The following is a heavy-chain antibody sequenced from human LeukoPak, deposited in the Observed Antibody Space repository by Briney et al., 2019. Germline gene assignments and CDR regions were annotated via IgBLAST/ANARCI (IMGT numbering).Heavy chain of an antibody. V-gene: IGHV3-74*01. J-gene: IGHJ4*02. CDR2: INSDGSDT. CDR1: GFTFNSYW. D-gene: IGHD3-22*01. CDR3: ASSGYYSTHDY. Sequence: GGSLRLSCAASGFTFNSYWFHWVRQAPGKGLVLVSRINSDGSDTIYADSVKGRFTISRDNAKSTVYLQMNSLKAEDTAVYYCASSGYYSTHDYWGQGTLVTVSS.